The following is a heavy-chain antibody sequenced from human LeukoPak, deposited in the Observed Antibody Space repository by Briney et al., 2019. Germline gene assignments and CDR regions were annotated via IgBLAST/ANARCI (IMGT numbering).Heavy chain of an antibody. J-gene: IGHJ4*02. CDR3: AKDTGEHFDY. CDR2: ISGSGGST. Sequence: GGSLRLSCAASGFTFSSYAMRWVHQAPGMGLEWVSAISGSGGSTYYADSVKGRFTISRDNSKNTLYLQMNSLRAEDTAVYYCAKDTGEHFDYWGQGTLVTVSS. V-gene: IGHV3-23*01. CDR1: GFTFSSYA. D-gene: IGHD3-16*01.